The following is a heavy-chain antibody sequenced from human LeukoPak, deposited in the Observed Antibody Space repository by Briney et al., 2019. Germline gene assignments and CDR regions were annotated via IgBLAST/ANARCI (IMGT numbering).Heavy chain of an antibody. D-gene: IGHD2-2*01. J-gene: IGHJ4*02. V-gene: IGHV3-30*04. Sequence: GRSLRLSCAASGLTFGSYAMHWVRQAPGKGLGWVAVISYDGSNKYYADCVKGRFTISRDNSKNTLYLQMNRLRAEDTAVYYCASEGSTSCHFDYWGQGTLVTVSS. CDR1: GLTFGSYA. CDR2: ISYDGSNK. CDR3: ASEGSTSCHFDY.